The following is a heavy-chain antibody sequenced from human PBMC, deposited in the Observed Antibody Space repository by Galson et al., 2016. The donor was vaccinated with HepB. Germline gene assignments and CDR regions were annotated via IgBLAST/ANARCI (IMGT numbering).Heavy chain of an antibody. V-gene: IGHV4-39*01. CDR2: VYYIGTT. Sequence: SETLSLTCTVSGDSIRSPTHYWGWIRQPPGKGLEWIGNVYYIGTTYSHPSLKSRVAISIDTSKNQFSLRLSSVTAADTGVYFCVRHSPKDGVRGPADAGKHNYAMDVWGQGATVTVSS. CDR3: VRHSPKDGVRGPADAGKHNYAMDV. J-gene: IGHJ6*02. CDR1: GDSIRSPTHY. D-gene: IGHD2-8*01.